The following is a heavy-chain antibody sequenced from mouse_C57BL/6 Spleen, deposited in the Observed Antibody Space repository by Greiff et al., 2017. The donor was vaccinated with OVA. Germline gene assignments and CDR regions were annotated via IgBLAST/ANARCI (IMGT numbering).Heavy chain of an antibody. CDR1: GFTFSDYG. D-gene: IGHD1-1*01. J-gene: IGHJ4*01. CDR2: ISRGSSTI. V-gene: IGHV5-17*01. Sequence: EVQVVESGGGLVKPGGSLKLSCAASGFTFSDYGMHWVRQAPEKGLEWVAYISRGSSTIYYADTVKGRFTISRDNAKNTLFLQMTSLRSEDTAMYYCAGLLRYAVDYWGQGTSVTVSS. CDR3: AGLLRYAVDY.